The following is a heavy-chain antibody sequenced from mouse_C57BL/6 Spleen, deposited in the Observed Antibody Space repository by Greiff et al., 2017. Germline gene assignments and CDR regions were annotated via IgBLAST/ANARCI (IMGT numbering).Heavy chain of an antibody. D-gene: IGHD2-5*01. V-gene: IGHV14-3*01. J-gene: IGHJ2*01. CDR2: IDPANGNT. Sequence: EVKLVESVAELVRPGASVKLSCTASGFNIKNNYMHWVKQRPEKGLEWIGRIDPANGNTKYAPKFQGKANITTDTSSNTAYLQSSSLTSEDTAIYYCARYSNYGYFDYWGQGTTLTVSS. CDR3: ARYSNYGYFDY. CDR1: GFNIKNNY.